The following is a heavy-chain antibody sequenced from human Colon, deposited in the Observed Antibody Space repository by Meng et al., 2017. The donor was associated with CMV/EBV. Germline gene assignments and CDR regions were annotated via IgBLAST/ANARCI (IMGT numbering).Heavy chain of an antibody. CDR2: IYHTGSI. Sequence: SEPLSLTCTVSGGSLISYYWSWIRQPPGKGLEWIGYIYHTGSINYNPSLRSPVTISVDTSNNQFSLKLRSVTTADTAVYFCARVGRPYYDTSYYAMDVWGQGTTVTVSS. J-gene: IGHJ6*02. D-gene: IGHD3-22*01. CDR1: GGSLISYY. CDR3: ARVGRPYYDTSYYAMDV. V-gene: IGHV4-59*01.